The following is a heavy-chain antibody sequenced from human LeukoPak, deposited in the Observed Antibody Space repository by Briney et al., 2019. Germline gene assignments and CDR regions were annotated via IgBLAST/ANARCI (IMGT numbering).Heavy chain of an antibody. CDR3: AGDFRKLNLIGGFDI. J-gene: IGHJ3*02. V-gene: IGHV1-18*01. CDR1: GYTFTSYG. Sequence: ASVKVSCKASGYTFTSYGISWVRQAPGQGLEWMGWISAYNGNTNYAQKLQGRVTMTTDTSTSTAYMELRSLRSDDTAVYYCAGDFRKLNLIGGFDIWGQGTMVTVSS. CDR2: ISAYNGNT. D-gene: IGHD1-26*01.